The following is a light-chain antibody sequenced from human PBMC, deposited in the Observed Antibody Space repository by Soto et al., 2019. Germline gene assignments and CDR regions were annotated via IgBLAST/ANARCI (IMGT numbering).Light chain of an antibody. Sequence: QSALTQPRSVSGSPGQSVTISCTGTSSDVGGYNSVSWYQQHPGKAPKLMIYDVSKRPSGVPDRFSGSKSGNTASLTISGLQAEDEADYYCCSYAGAKGLVFGTGTKLTVL. CDR3: CSYAGAKGLV. CDR2: DVS. CDR1: SSDVGGYNS. V-gene: IGLV2-11*01. J-gene: IGLJ1*01.